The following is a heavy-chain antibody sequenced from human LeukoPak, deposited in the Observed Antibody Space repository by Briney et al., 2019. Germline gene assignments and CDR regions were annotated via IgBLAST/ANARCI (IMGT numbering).Heavy chain of an antibody. CDR2: SYYSGST. D-gene: IGHD3-22*01. Sequence: PSETLSLTCTVSGGSISSYYWSWIRQPPGKGLEWIGCSYYSGSTNYNPSLKSRVTISVDTSKNQFSLKLSSVTAADTAVYYCARFFYYDSSGYYYYFDYWGQGTLVTVSS. V-gene: IGHV4-59*08. CDR3: ARFFYYDSSGYYYYFDY. CDR1: GGSISSYY. J-gene: IGHJ4*02.